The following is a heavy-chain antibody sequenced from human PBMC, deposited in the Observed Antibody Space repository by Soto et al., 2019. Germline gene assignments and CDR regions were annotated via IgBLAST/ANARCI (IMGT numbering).Heavy chain of an antibody. Sequence: QVQLVQSGAEVKKPGSSVKVSCKASGGTFSSYAISWVRQAPGQGLEWMGGIIPIFGTANYAQKFQGRVTITADESTSTAYMELSSLRSEDTAVYYCARGPDGYSSGWIRRYCFDYWGQGTLVTVSS. D-gene: IGHD6-19*01. CDR1: GGTFSSYA. CDR3: ARGPDGYSSGWIRRYCFDY. J-gene: IGHJ4*02. CDR2: IIPIFGTA. V-gene: IGHV1-69*12.